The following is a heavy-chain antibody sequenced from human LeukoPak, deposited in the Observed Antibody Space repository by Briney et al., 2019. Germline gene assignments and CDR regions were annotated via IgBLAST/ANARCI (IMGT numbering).Heavy chain of an antibody. CDR3: ARDRYCSGRSCYGPPDY. D-gene: IGHD2-15*01. CDR2: IHYSGST. CDR1: GGSIGSFF. J-gene: IGHJ4*02. V-gene: IGHV4-59*12. Sequence: SETLSLTCTVSGGSIGSFFWSWIRQPPGKALEWIGYIHYSGSTKYNPSLKSRVTISVDTSKNQFSLKLNSVTAADTAVYYCARDRYCSGRSCYGPPDYWGQGVLVTVSS.